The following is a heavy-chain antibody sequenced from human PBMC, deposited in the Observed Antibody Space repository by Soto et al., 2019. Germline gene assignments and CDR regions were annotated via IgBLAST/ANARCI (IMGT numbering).Heavy chain of an antibody. CDR2: INAGNGNT. J-gene: IGHJ6*03. CDR3: ARGYCSSTSCRNYYYYYYMDV. CDR1: GYTFTSYA. V-gene: IGHV1-3*01. Sequence: QVQLVQSGAEVKKPGASVKVSCKASGYTFTSYAMHWVRQAPGQRLEWMGWINAGNGNTTYSQKFQGRVTITRDTSASTAYMGLSSLRSEDTAVYYCARGYCSSTSCRNYYYYYYMDVWGKGTTVTVSS. D-gene: IGHD2-2*01.